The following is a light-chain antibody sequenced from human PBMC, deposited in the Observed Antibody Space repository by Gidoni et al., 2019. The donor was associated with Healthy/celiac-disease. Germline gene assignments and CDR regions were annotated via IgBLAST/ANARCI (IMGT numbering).Light chain of an antibody. CDR2: KAS. J-gene: IGKJ4*01. V-gene: IGKV1-5*03. Sequence: DIQMTQSPSTLSASVGDRVTITCRPSQSISSWLAWYQQKPGKAPKLLIYKASSLESGVPSRFSGSGSGTEFTLTISSLQPDDFATYYCQQYNSYPLTFXGXTKVEIK. CDR3: QQYNSYPLT. CDR1: QSISSW.